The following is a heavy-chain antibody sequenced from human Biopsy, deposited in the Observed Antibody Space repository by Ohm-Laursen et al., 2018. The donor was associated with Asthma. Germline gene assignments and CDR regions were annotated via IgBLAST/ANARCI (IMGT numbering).Heavy chain of an antibody. V-gene: IGHV2-5*02. Sequence: TQTLTLTFSFSGLSLRPPGVGVGWIRQSPGKALEWLALIFWDDYNLFRPSLKRRLTITKDPSKNQVVLTMTKMDPVDAGTYYCALSQDSGFDDHSPSWFDPWGQGTLVTVSS. CDR3: ALSQDSGFDDHSPSWFDP. J-gene: IGHJ5*02. CDR1: GLSLRPPGVG. CDR2: IFWDDYN. D-gene: IGHD3-9*01.